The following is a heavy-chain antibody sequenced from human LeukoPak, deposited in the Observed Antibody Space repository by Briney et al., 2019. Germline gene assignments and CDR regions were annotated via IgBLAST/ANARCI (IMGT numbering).Heavy chain of an antibody. CDR1: GGSFSVYY. Sequence: SETLSLTCAVYGGSFSVYYGSGIRQPPGKGLDWMGEINHSGSTNYNPSLKSRVTISVDTSKNQFSLKLSSVAAADTAVYYCARVPSNDYVWGSYRPTYFDYWGQGTLVTVSS. CDR2: INHSGST. D-gene: IGHD3-16*02. CDR3: ARVPSNDYVWGSYRPTYFDY. V-gene: IGHV4-34*01. J-gene: IGHJ4*02.